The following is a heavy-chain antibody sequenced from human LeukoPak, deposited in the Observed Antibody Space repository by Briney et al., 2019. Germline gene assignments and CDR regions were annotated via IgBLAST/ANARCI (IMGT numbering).Heavy chain of an antibody. CDR2: IIPLFGTA. J-gene: IGHJ4*02. CDR1: GGTFSTYA. CDR3: ARVFARGGEITGSYYYY. V-gene: IGHV1-69*05. D-gene: IGHD3-10*01. Sequence: GASVKVSCKASGGTFSTYAVNWVRQAPGQGLEWMGGIIPLFGTANYAQKFRGRVTITTDESTSTAYMELSSLRSEDTAIYYCARVFARGGEITGSYYYYWGQGTLVTVS.